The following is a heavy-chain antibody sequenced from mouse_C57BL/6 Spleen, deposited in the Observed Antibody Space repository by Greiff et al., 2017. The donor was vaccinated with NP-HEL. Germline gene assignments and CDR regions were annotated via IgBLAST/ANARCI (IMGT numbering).Heavy chain of an antibody. CDR1: GYAFSSYW. Sequence: QVQLKQSGAELVKPGASVKISCKASGYAFSSYWMNWVKQRPGKGLEWIGQIYPGDGDTKYNGKFKGKATLTEDKSSSTAYMQLSSLTSEDSSVYFCTSSWLYYFDCWGQGTTLTVSS. CDR2: IYPGDGDT. V-gene: IGHV1-80*01. CDR3: TSSWLYYFDC. J-gene: IGHJ2*01.